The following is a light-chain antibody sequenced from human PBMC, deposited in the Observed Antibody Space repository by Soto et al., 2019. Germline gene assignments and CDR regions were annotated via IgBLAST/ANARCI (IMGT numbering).Light chain of an antibody. V-gene: IGLV2-11*01. J-gene: IGLJ2*01. CDR2: DVS. Sequence: QSALTQPRSVSGSPGQSVTISCTGSSSDVGAYDVVSWYQQHPGKAPKLMIYDVSKRPSGVPDRFSGSKSGDTASLTITGLHAEEEADYCCCSSAAYSTFVFGGGTKLTVL. CDR1: SSDVGAYDV. CDR3: CSSAAYSTFV.